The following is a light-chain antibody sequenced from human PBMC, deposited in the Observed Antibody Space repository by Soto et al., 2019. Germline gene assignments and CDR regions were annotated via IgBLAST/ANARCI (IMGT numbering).Light chain of an antibody. J-gene: IGLJ3*02. V-gene: IGLV1-51*01. CDR3: GTWDSSLSSRQV. CDR2: DNN. CDR1: SSNIGNNY. Sequence: QSVLTQPPSVSAAPGQKVTISCSGSSSNIGNNYVSWYQQLPGTAPKLLIYDNNKRPSGIPDRFSGSKSGTSATLGITGLQTGDEADYYCGTWDSSLSSRQVFGGGTKLTVL.